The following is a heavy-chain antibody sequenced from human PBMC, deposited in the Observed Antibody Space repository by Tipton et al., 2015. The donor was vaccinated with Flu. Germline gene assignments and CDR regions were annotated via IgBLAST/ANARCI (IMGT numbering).Heavy chain of an antibody. D-gene: IGHD3-3*01. CDR1: GGSFSGGTYY. Sequence: TLSLTCTVSGGSFSGGTYYWGWIRQPPGKGLEWIGSIYDRGSTFYNPSLKSRVTMSRDTSKKRFSLKLKSVTAADTAVYYCGVAPHYWGQGTLVTVSS. V-gene: IGHV4-39*01. J-gene: IGHJ4*02. CDR2: IYDRGST. CDR3: GVAPHY.